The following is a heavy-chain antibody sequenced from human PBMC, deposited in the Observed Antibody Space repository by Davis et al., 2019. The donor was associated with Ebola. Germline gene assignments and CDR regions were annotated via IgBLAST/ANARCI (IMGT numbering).Heavy chain of an antibody. D-gene: IGHD3-10*01. CDR2: INHSGST. CDR1: GGSISSSDW. J-gene: IGHJ4*02. Sequence: SETLSLTCAVSGGSISSSDWWSWVRQPPGKGLEWIGEINHSGSTNYNPSLKSRVTISVDTSKNQFSLKLSSVTAADTAVYYCARGRARCDYWGQGTLVTVSS. CDR3: ARGRARCDY. V-gene: IGHV4-4*02.